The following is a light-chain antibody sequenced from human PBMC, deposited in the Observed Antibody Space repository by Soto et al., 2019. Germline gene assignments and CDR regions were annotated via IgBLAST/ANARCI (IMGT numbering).Light chain of an antibody. V-gene: IGKV3-20*01. J-gene: IGKJ1*01. CDR2: GAS. CDR3: QQYGSSYPWT. CDR1: QSVSSSY. Sequence: EIVLTQSPGTLSLSPGERATLSCRASQSVSSSYLAWYQSKPGQAPRLLIHGASNRATGIPDRFSGSGSGTDFTLTIRRLEPEDFAVYYCQQYGSSYPWTFGQGTKVDIK.